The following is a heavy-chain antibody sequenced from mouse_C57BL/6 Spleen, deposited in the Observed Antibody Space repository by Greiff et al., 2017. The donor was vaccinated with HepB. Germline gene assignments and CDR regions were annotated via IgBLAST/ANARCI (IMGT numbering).Heavy chain of an antibody. D-gene: IGHD2-4*01. CDR2: INPSSGYN. CDR1: GYTFTSYT. J-gene: IGHJ3*01. CDR3: ARSGDYDEFAY. Sequence: VQLQQSGAELARPGASVKMSCKASGYTFTSYTMHWVKQRPGQGLEWIGYINPSSGYNKYNQKFKDKATLTADKSSSTAYMQLSSLTSEDSAVYYCARSGDYDEFAYWGQGTLVTVSA. V-gene: IGHV1-4*01.